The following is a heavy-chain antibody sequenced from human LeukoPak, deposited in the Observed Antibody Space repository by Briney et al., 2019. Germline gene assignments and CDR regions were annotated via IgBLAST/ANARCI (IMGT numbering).Heavy chain of an antibody. V-gene: IGHV4-59*01. CDR1: GGSISSYY. J-gene: IGHJ4*02. CDR3: ARSSPLGYLTFDY. Sequence: SETLSLTCTVSGGSISSYYWSWIRQPPGKGLEWIGYIYYSGSTIYNPSLKSRVTISVDTSKNQFSLKLSSVTAADTAVYYCARSSPLGYLTFDYWGQGTLVTVSS. CDR2: IYYSGST. D-gene: IGHD5-18*01.